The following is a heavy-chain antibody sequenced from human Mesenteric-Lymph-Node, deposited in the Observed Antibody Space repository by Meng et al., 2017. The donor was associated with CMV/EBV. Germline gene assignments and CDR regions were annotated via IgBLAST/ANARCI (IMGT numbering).Heavy chain of an antibody. D-gene: IGHD5/OR15-5a*01. V-gene: IGHV1-69*05. CDR1: GGTFSSYG. J-gene: IGHJ4*02. CDR2: IIPIFDTA. Sequence: SVKVSCKASGGTFSSYGISWVRQAPGQGLEWMGGIIPIFDTANYAQRFQGRVTINTDESTTTAYMELSSLRSEDTAVYYCASHPPDEVSTLFDYWGQGTLVTVSS. CDR3: ASHPPDEVSTLFDY.